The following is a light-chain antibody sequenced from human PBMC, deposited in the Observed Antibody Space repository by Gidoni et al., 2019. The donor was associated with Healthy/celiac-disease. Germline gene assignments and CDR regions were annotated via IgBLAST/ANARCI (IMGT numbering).Light chain of an antibody. V-gene: IGKV2-28*01. Sequence: EIVMTQSPLSLPVTPGEPASISCRSSQSLLHSNGYNYLDWYLQKPGQSPQLLIDLGTTRASGVPDRFSGSGSCTVFTLKISRLAAEDVGVYYCMQALQPPPTFGQGTKVEIK. J-gene: IGKJ1*01. CDR2: LGT. CDR3: MQALQPPPT. CDR1: QSLLHSNGYNY.